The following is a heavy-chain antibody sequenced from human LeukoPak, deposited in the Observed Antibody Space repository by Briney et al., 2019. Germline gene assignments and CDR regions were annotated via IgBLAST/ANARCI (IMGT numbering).Heavy chain of an antibody. CDR2: IYYSGST. Sequence: SETLSLTCTVSGGSISSYYWSWIRQPPGKGLEWIGYIYYSGSTNYNPSLKSRVTISVDTSKNQFSLKLSSMTAADTAVYYCARTNSSGYLDAFDIWGQGTMVTVSS. D-gene: IGHD3-22*01. V-gene: IGHV4-59*01. J-gene: IGHJ3*02. CDR3: ARTNSSGYLDAFDI. CDR1: GGSISSYY.